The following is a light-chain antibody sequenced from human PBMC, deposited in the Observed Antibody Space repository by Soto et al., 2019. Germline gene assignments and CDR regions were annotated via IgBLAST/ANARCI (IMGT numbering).Light chain of an antibody. J-gene: IGLJ2*01. CDR2: EVS. CDR3: SSYTSDTTVL. CDR1: SGDVGGYNY. Sequence: QSVLTQPASVSGSPGQSITISCTGTSGDVGGYNYVSWYQQHPGKVPKLIIYEVSKRPSGVSNRFSGSKSGNTASLAISGLQGEDESHYYCSSYTSDTTVLFGGGTKVTV. V-gene: IGLV2-14*01.